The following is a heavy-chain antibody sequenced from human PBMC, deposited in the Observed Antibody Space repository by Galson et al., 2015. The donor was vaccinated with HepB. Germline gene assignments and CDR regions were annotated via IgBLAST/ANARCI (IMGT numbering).Heavy chain of an antibody. Sequence: SLRLSCAASGFTFSSYSMNWVRQAPGKGLEWVSYISSSSSTIYYADSVKGRFTISRDNAKNSLYLQMNSLRDEDTAVYYCARSYGSGRIAYFDIWGQGTMVTVSS. J-gene: IGHJ3*02. V-gene: IGHV3-48*02. D-gene: IGHD3-10*01. CDR2: ISSSSSTI. CDR3: ARSYGSGRIAYFDI. CDR1: GFTFSSYS.